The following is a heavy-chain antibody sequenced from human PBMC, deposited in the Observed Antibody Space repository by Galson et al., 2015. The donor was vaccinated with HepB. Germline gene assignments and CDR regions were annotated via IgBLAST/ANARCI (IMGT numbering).Heavy chain of an antibody. J-gene: IGHJ4*02. CDR3: ARGPASVVYDYVWGSSRQPLYYLDS. CDR1: GGSFGDYY. Sequence: SETLSLTCAVYGGSFGDYYWSWIRQPPGKGLEWIGEINHSGSTNDNPSLKSRITISVDTSKNQFSLKLTSVTAADAAVYYCARGPASVVYDYVWGSSRQPLYYLDSWGQGTLLTVSS. V-gene: IGHV4-34*01. D-gene: IGHD3-16*02. CDR2: INHSGST.